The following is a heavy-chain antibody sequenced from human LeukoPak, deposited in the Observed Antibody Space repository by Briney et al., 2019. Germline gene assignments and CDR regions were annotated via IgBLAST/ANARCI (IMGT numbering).Heavy chain of an antibody. Sequence: GGSLRLSCAASGFTFSRYWMHWVRQAPGKGLVWVSRINSDGNSTTYADSVKGRFTISRDNAKNTLYLQMSSLRAEDTAVYHCAKSTLGGSRVDVWGKGTTVTVSS. CDR1: GFTFSRYW. V-gene: IGHV3-74*03. J-gene: IGHJ6*04. CDR2: INSDGNST. CDR3: AKSTLGGSRVDV. D-gene: IGHD5-12*01.